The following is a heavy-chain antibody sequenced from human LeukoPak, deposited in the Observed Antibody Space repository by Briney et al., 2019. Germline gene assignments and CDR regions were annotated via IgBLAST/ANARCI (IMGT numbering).Heavy chain of an antibody. V-gene: IGHV3-33*01. CDR1: GFTFSGYG. Sequence: PGGSLRLSCATSGFTFSGYGMHWVRQAPGKGLEWVTVIWSDGSNKYYADSVKGRFTISRDNSKNTLYLQMNSLRVEDTAIYYCASPRYDYSGHPSPPPNWGQGTLVTVSS. J-gene: IGHJ4*02. CDR3: ASPRYDYSGHPSPPPN. D-gene: IGHD3-22*01. CDR2: IWSDGSNK.